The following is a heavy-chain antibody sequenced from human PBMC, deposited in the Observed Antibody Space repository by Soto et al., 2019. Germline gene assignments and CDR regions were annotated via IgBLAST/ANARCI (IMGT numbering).Heavy chain of an antibody. J-gene: IGHJ4*02. CDR3: ARGYSSSWQFDY. CDR1: GYTFTGYY. V-gene: IGHV1-2*04. CDR2: INPNSGGT. D-gene: IGHD6-13*01. Sequence: ASVKVSCKASGYTFTGYYMHWVRQAPGQGLGWMGWINPNSGGTNYAQKFQGWVTMTRDTSISTAYMELSRLRSDDTAVYYCARGYSSSWQFDYWGQGTLVTVSS.